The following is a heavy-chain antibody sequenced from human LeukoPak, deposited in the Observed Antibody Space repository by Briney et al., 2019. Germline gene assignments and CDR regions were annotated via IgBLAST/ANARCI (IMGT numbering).Heavy chain of an antibody. D-gene: IGHD5-18*01. J-gene: IGHJ4*02. Sequence: PGGSLRLSCEGSGFTFDDYGMSWVRQAPGKGLEWVSGISWNSGSIGYADSVKGRFTISRDNAKNSLYLQMNSLRAEDTALYYCAKVGGYSYGPDPFDYWGQGTLVTVSS. CDR2: ISWNSGSI. CDR1: GFTFDDYG. CDR3: AKVGGYSYGPDPFDY. V-gene: IGHV3-9*01.